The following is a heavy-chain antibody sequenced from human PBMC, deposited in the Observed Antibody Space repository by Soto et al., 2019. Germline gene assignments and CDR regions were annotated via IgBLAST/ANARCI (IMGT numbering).Heavy chain of an antibody. D-gene: IGHD4-17*01. CDR1: GYTFTSYG. CDR3: ARGHYGGNSHYYYGMDV. CDR2: ISAYNGNT. Sequence: QVQLVQSGAEVKKPGASVKVSCKASGYTFTSYGISWVRQAPGQGLEWMGWISAYNGNTNYAQKLQGRVTMTTDTSTSTAYMERRSLRTDDTAVYYCARGHYGGNSHYYYGMDVWGQGTTVTVSS. V-gene: IGHV1-18*01. J-gene: IGHJ6*02.